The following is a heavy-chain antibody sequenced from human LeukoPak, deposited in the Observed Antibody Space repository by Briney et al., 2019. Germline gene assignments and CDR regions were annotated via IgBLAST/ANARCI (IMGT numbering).Heavy chain of an antibody. CDR2: IGIDSGNT. V-gene: IGHV3-48*01. J-gene: IGHJ4*02. CDR3: ARDYKYAFDN. D-gene: IGHD5-24*01. CDR1: GFRFSDYS. Sequence: GGSLRLSCAASGFRFSDYSMNWVRQAPGKGLEWISYIGIDSGNTHYADFVKGRFTISGDKAKNSLYLQMHSLRVEDTAVYYCARDYKYAFDNWGQGTLVTVSS.